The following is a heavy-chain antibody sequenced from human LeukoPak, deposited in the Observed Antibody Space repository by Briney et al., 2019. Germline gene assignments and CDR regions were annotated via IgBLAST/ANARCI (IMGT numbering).Heavy chain of an antibody. V-gene: IGHV1-18*01. D-gene: IGHD3-22*01. Sequence: ASVKVSCKASGYTFTSYGISWVRQTPGQGLEWMGWISAYNGNTNYAQKLQGRVTMTTDTSTSTAYMELRSLRSDDTAVYYCARALVVVITNDYWGQGTLVTVSS. J-gene: IGHJ4*02. CDR3: ARALVVVITNDY. CDR1: GYTFTSYG. CDR2: ISAYNGNT.